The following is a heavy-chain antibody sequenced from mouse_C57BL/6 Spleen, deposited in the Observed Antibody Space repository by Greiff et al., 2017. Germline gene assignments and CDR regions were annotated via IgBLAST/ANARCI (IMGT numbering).Heavy chain of an antibody. CDR3: SFTGDCDY. CDR2: INPSSGYT. CDR1: GYTFTSYT. Sequence: VQLQQSGAELARPGASVKMSCKASGYTFTSYTMHWVKQRPGQGLEWIGYINPSSGYTKYNQKFKDKATLTADKSSSTAYMQLSSLTSEDSAVYYCSFTGDCDYWGQGTTLTVSS. V-gene: IGHV1-4*01. J-gene: IGHJ2*01.